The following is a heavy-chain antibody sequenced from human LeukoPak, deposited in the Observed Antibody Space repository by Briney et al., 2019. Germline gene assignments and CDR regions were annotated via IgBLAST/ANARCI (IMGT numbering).Heavy chain of an antibody. CDR1: GGSFSGYY. D-gene: IGHD6-19*01. CDR2: INHSGST. J-gene: IGHJ4*02. CDR3: ARVGTRSSGWYASSSDY. Sequence: PSETLSLTCAVYGGSFSGYYWSWNRQPPGKGLEWIGEINHSGSTNYNPSLKSRVTISVDTSKNQFSLKLSSVTAADTAVYYCARVGTRSSGWYASSSDYWGQGTLVTVSS. V-gene: IGHV4-34*01.